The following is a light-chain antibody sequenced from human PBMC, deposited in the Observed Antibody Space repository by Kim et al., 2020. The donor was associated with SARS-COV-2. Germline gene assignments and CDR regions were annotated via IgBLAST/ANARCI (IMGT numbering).Light chain of an antibody. Sequence: QSALTQPASVSGSPGQSITISCTGTSNDVGNYNYVSWYQQHPDRAPKLIISEVSSRPSGVSDRFSGSKSGNMASLTISGLQAEDEANYYCSSYTGSTTYVVFGGGTKVTVL. V-gene: IGLV2-14*01. J-gene: IGLJ2*01. CDR1: SNDVGNYNY. CDR3: SSYTGSTTYVV. CDR2: EVS.